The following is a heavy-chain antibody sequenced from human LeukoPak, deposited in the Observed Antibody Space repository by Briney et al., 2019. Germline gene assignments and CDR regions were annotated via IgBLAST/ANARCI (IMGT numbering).Heavy chain of an antibody. CDR1: GFTFSSYA. Sequence: GGSLRLSCAASGFTFSSYAMHWVRQAPGKGLEWVAVISYDGSNKYYADSVKGRFTISRDNSKNTLYLQMNSLRAEDTAVYYCARVGSSGWYFFDYCGQGTLVTVSS. CDR3: ARVGSSGWYFFDY. D-gene: IGHD6-19*01. CDR2: ISYDGSNK. V-gene: IGHV3-30*04. J-gene: IGHJ4*02.